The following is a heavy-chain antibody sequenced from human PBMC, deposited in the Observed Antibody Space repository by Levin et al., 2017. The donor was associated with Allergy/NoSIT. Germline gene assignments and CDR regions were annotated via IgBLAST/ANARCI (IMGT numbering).Heavy chain of an antibody. CDR2: ISGSGGST. CDR3: AKADTAMVTWYFQH. CDR1: GFTFSSYA. V-gene: IGHV3-23*01. J-gene: IGHJ1*01. Sequence: GESLKISCAASGFTFSSYAMSWVRQAPGKGLEWVSGISGSGGSTYYADSVKGRFTISRDNSKNTLYLQMNSLRAEDTAVYYCAKADTAMVTWYFQHWGQGTLVTVSS. D-gene: IGHD5-18*01.